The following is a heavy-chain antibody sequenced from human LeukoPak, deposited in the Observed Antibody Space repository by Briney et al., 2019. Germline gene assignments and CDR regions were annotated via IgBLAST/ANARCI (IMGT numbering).Heavy chain of an antibody. J-gene: IGHJ4*02. CDR2: ISYDGNNK. Sequence: GRTLRLSCAASGFSFNHYAMYWVRQAPGKGLERVAVISYDGNNKYYADSVKGRFTVSRDNSKNTLYVQMNSLRAEDTAVYYRARGPTSYYDTTGYSPYFDYWGQGTLVTVSS. CDR3: ARGPTSYYDTTGYSPYFDY. D-gene: IGHD3-22*01. V-gene: IGHV3-30-3*01. CDR1: GFSFNHYA.